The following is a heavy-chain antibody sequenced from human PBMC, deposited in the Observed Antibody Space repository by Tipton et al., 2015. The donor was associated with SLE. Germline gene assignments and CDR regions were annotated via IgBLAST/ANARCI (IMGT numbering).Heavy chain of an antibody. Sequence: SLRLSCTTSGFNFGDHGMSWVRQAPGKGLEWITLIRSKIYGGTTEYTASVKGRFTISRDDSKSIAYLQMNSLKIEDTGLYYCHGVAGDYWGQGTLVTVSS. J-gene: IGHJ4*02. V-gene: IGHV3-49*04. CDR2: IRSKIYGGTT. CDR1: GFNFGDHG. D-gene: IGHD6-19*01. CDR3: HGVAGDY.